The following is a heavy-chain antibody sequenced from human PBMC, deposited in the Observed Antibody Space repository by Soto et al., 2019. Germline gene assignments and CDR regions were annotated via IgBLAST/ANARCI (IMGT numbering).Heavy chain of an antibody. V-gene: IGHV3-23*01. J-gene: IGHJ5*02. CDR3: AKKQNSSASPPNWFDP. Sequence: PGGSLRLSCAASGFTFSSYAMSWVRQAPGKGLEWVSGISGSGGSTYYADSVKGRFTISRANSKNMLYLQMNSLRVEDPAVYYCAKKQNSSASPPNWFDPWGQGTLVTVSS. D-gene: IGHD2-2*01. CDR1: GFTFSSYA. CDR2: ISGSGGST.